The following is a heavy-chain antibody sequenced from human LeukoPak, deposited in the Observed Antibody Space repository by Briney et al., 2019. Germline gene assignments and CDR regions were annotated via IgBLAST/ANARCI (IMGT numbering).Heavy chain of an antibody. V-gene: IGHV3-33*01. CDR2: IWYDGSNK. J-gene: IGHJ6*02. D-gene: IGHD3-9*01. CDR1: GFTFSSYG. Sequence: PGGSLRLSCAASGFTFSSYGMHWVRQAPGKGLEWVAVIWYDGSNKYYADSVKGRFAISRDNSKNTLYLQMNSLRAEDTAVYYCARGTYYDILTGYYGYYYGMGVWGQGTTVTVSS. CDR3: ARGTYYDILTGYYGYYYGMGV.